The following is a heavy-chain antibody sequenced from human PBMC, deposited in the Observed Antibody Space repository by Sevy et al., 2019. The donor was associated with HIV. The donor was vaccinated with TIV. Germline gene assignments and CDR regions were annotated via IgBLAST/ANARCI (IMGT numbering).Heavy chain of an antibody. CDR1: GFTFSSYS. CDR2: ISSSSSTI. D-gene: IGHD7-27*01. CDR3: ARDVWVPDY. V-gene: IGHV3-48*02. J-gene: IGHJ4*02. Sequence: GGSLRLSCAASGFTFSSYSMNWVRQAPGKGLEWVSYISSSSSTIYYADSVKGRFTIPRDNANNSLYLQMNSLRYEDTAVYYCARDVWVPDYWGQGTLVTVSS.